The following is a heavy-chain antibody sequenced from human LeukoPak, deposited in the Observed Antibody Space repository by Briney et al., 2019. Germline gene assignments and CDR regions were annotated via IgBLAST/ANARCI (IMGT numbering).Heavy chain of an antibody. Sequence: ASVKVSCKASGYAFTTYFIHWVRQAPGQGLEWMGIINPSDGVTTYAQQFQGRVTRTRDTSTSTVHMELSSLRSEDTAVYYCARATSYDANDYWGQGTLVTVSS. CDR3: ARATSYDANDY. CDR1: GYAFTTYF. CDR2: INPSDGVT. V-gene: IGHV1-46*01. D-gene: IGHD5-12*01. J-gene: IGHJ4*02.